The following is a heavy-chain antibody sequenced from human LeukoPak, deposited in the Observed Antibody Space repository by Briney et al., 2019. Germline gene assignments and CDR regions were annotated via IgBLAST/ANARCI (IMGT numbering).Heavy chain of an antibody. V-gene: IGHV3-7*01. CDR1: GFTFSGYW. D-gene: IGHD3-10*01. CDR2: IKQDGGEK. Sequence: PGGSLRLSCAASGFTFSGYWMSWLRQAPGKWLEWVANIKQDGGEKYYVDSVKGRFTISRDNAKNSLYLQMNSLRAEDTAVYYCARDRGFGQADVWGKGTTVTVSS. CDR3: ARDRGFGQADV. J-gene: IGHJ6*04.